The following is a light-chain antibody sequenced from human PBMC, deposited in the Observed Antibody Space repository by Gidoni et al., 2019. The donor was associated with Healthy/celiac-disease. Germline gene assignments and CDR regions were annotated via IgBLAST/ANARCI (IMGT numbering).Light chain of an antibody. CDR3: QQYDNLPPKLT. V-gene: IGKV1-33*01. CDR1: QDISNY. CDR2: DAS. Sequence: IPMTQSPSSLSASVGDRVTITCQASQDISNYLNWYQQKPGKAPKLLIYDASNLETGVPSRFSGSGSGTDFTFTISSLQPEDIATYYCQQYDNLPPKLTFXGXTKVEIK. J-gene: IGKJ4*01.